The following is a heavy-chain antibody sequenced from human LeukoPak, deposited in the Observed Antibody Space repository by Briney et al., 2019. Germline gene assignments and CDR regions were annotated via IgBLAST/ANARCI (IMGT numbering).Heavy chain of an antibody. J-gene: IGHJ4*02. CDR3: ARVSFCPRCHFDY. Sequence: GGSLRLSCAASVFSFSSYWMHWVRRAPGKGLVWVARISPDGSSALSADSVRGRFTISRDNADNTLYLQLNSLRAEDTAVYYCARVSFCPRCHFDYWGQGTLVTVSS. CDR2: ISPDGSSA. D-gene: IGHD2/OR15-2a*01. CDR1: VFSFSSYW. V-gene: IGHV3-74*03.